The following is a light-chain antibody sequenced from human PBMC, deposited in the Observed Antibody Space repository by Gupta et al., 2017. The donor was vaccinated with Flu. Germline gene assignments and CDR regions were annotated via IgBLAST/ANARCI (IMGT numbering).Light chain of an antibody. Sequence: GDRVTITCRASQSISALLAWYQQRPGKSPKLLIYKASILEDGVSSRFSGSGSGTEFTLTVSRLQPDDFATYHCQHDKSDQFTFGQGTKVEIK. CDR2: KAS. CDR3: QHDKSDQFT. V-gene: IGKV1-5*03. CDR1: QSISAL. J-gene: IGKJ2*01.